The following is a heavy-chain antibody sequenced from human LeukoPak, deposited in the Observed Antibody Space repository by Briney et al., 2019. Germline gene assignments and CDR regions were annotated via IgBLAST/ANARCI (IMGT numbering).Heavy chain of an antibody. CDR3: ARDRYWYFDL. CDR1: GGSISSYY. V-gene: IGHV4-59*01. J-gene: IGHJ2*01. Sequence: SEILSLTCTVSGGSISSYYWSWIRQPPGKGLEWIGYIYYSGSTNYNPSLKSRVTISVDTSKNQFSLKLSSVTAADTAVYYCARDRYWYFDLWGRGTLVTVSS. CDR2: IYYSGST.